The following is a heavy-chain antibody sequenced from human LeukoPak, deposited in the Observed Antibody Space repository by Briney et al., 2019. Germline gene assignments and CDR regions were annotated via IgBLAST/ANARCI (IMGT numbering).Heavy chain of an antibody. V-gene: IGHV4-34*01. CDR1: GGSFSGYY. Sequence: SSETLSLTCAVYGGSFSGYYWSWIRQPPGKGLEWIGEINHSGSTNYNPSLKSRVTISVDTSKSQFSLKLSSVTAVDTAVYYCAKKIAAAAWFDPWGQGTLVTVSP. J-gene: IGHJ5*02. D-gene: IGHD6-13*01. CDR2: INHSGST. CDR3: AKKIAAAAWFDP.